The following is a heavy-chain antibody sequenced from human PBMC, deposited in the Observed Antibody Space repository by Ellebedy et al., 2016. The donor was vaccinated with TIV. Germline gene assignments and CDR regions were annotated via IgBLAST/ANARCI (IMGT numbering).Heavy chain of an antibody. Sequence: GGSLRLSCAASGFTFSSYGMHWVRQAPGEGLEWVAFIRYDGSNKYYAVSVKGRFTISRDNSKNTLYLQMNSLRAEDTAVYYCAKIGAAGIPFYYYYYGMDVWGQGTTVTVSS. D-gene: IGHD6-13*01. J-gene: IGHJ6*02. CDR3: AKIGAAGIPFYYYYYGMDV. V-gene: IGHV3-30*02. CDR2: IRYDGSNK. CDR1: GFTFSSYG.